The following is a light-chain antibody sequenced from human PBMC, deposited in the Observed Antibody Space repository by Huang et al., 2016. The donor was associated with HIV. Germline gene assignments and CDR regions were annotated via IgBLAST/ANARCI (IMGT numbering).Light chain of an antibody. Sequence: DIQLTQSPSSLSASVGDRVTITCRASQGIGNSLAWYQQKPEKAPRVLLYATSRLESGVPSRCSGSGSGTHYTLTISTLQPEDSASYYCQQYHGIPWTFGQGTKVEIK. CDR2: ATS. V-gene: IGKV1-NL1*01. CDR1: QGIGNS. CDR3: QQYHGIPWT. J-gene: IGKJ1*01.